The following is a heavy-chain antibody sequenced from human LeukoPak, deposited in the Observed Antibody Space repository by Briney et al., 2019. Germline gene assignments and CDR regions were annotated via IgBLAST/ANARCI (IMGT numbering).Heavy chain of an antibody. J-gene: IGHJ3*01. D-gene: IGHD3-10*01. Sequence: ASVKVSCKASSYTFSTYGISWVRQAPGQGLEWMGWISAYKGNTYYAQKLQGRVTMTTDTSTSTAYMELRSLRSDDTAIYYCARDLYYYGSGSYYDVFDVWGQGTMVTVSS. CDR3: ARDLYYYGSGSYYDVFDV. CDR2: ISAYKGNT. V-gene: IGHV1-18*01. CDR1: SYTFSTYG.